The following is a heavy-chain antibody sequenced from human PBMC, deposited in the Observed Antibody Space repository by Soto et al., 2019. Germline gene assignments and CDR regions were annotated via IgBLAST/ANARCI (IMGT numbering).Heavy chain of an antibody. CDR3: ARVQSGGYSYGYYMDV. J-gene: IGHJ6*03. CDR1: GGSISSSSYY. CDR2: LYYSGST. D-gene: IGHD5-18*01. V-gene: IGHV4-39*01. Sequence: QLQLQESGPGLVKPSETLSLTCTVSGGSISSSSYYWGWIRQPPGKGLEWIGSLYYSGSTYYNPSLKSRVTISVDTSKNQFSRKLSSVTAADTAVYYCARVQSGGYSYGYYMDVWGKGTTVTVSS.